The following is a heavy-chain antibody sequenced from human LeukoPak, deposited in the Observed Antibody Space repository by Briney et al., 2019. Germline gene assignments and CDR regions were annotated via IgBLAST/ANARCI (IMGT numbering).Heavy chain of an antibody. CDR3: ARELTNYYDSSGYPDY. J-gene: IGHJ4*02. Sequence: ASVKVSCKASGYTFTGYYMHWVRQPPGQGLEWMGIINPSGGSTSYAQKFQGRVTMTRDTSTSTVYMELSSLRSEDTAVYYCARELTNYYDSSGYPDYWGQGTLVTVSS. D-gene: IGHD3-22*01. V-gene: IGHV1-46*01. CDR2: INPSGGST. CDR1: GYTFTGYY.